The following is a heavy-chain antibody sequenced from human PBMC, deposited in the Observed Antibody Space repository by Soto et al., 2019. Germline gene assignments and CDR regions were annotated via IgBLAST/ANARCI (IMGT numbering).Heavy chain of an antibody. CDR1: GFTFSSYA. J-gene: IGHJ4*02. D-gene: IGHD6-13*01. Sequence: RGSLRLSCAASGFTFSSYAMSWVRQAPGKGLEWVSAISGSGGSTYYADSVKGRFTISRDNSKNTLYLQMNSLRAEDTAVYYCAKVGDIPSIAAAGSFDYWGQGTLVTVSS. CDR3: AKVGDIPSIAAAGSFDY. V-gene: IGHV3-23*01. CDR2: ISGSGGST.